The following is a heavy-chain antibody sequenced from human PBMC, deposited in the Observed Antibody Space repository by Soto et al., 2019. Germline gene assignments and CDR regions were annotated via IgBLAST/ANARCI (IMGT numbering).Heavy chain of an antibody. J-gene: IGHJ4*02. CDR2: IYFRGNT. V-gene: IGHV4-39*01. Sequence: QLQLQESGPGLVKPSETLSLTCSVSGDSINSDKHYWGWIRQPPGKGLEWIGSIYFRGNTYYNPSLQTRVTISLDKSKSQFSLKLNSVTAADSAVYFCARLEGLATISYYFDFWGQGALVTVSS. D-gene: IGHD3-9*01. CDR1: GDSINSDKHY. CDR3: ARLEGLATISYYFDF.